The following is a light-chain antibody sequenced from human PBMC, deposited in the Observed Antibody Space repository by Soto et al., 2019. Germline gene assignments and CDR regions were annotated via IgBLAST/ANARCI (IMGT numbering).Light chain of an antibody. Sequence: EMVLTQSPGTLSLSPGERATLSCRASQSVSSSSYLAWYQQKPGQAPRLLIYGASSRATGIPDRFSGSGSATVFTLTISRLEPEDFAVYYCRQYGSSPSYTFGQGTKLEIK. V-gene: IGKV3-20*01. CDR1: QSVSSSSY. CDR3: RQYGSSPSYT. CDR2: GAS. J-gene: IGKJ2*01.